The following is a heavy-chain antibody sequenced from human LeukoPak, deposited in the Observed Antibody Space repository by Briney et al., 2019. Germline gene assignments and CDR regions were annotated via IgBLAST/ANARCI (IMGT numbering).Heavy chain of an antibody. Sequence: GGSLRLSCSASGFTFHSYALTWLRPAPGKGLDGVSAITGSGHRIYYADSVRGRFTISRDNSKNTLFLQMRGLRADDTAMYYCAKDRDLDYYYYMDVWGNGTTVTVSS. CDR3: AKDRDLDYYYYMDV. CDR2: ITGSGHRI. CDR1: GFTFHSYA. D-gene: IGHD3-10*01. J-gene: IGHJ6*03. V-gene: IGHV3-23*01.